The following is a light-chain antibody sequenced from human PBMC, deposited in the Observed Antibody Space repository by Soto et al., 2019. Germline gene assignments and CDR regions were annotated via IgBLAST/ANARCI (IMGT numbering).Light chain of an antibody. CDR1: SGSVSTSYY. CDR3: VLYMGSGICV. V-gene: IGLV8-61*01. CDR2: STN. J-gene: IGLJ3*02. Sequence: QTVVTQEPSFSVSPGRTVTLTCGLSSGSVSTSYYPSWYQQTPGQAPRTLIYSTNTRSSGVPDRFSGSILGNKAALTITGAQADDESDYYCVLYMGSGICVFGGGTKVTVL.